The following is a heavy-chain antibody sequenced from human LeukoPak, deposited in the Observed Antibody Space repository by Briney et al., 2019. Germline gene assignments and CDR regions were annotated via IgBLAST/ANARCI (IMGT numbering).Heavy chain of an antibody. Sequence: PGGSLRLSCAASGFTFSSYSMNWVRQAPGKGLEWVSYISSSSSTIYYADSVKGRFTISRDNAKNSLYLQMNSLRAEDTAVYYCARRPLYSNFDYWGQGTLVTVSS. J-gene: IGHJ4*02. D-gene: IGHD4-11*01. V-gene: IGHV3-48*01. CDR2: ISSSSSTI. CDR3: ARRPLYSNFDY. CDR1: GFTFSSYS.